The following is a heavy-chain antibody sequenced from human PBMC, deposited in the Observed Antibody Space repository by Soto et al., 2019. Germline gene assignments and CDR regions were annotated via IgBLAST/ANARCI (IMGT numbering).Heavy chain of an antibody. CDR3: VSNYGSGRPPYFYYGIDV. V-gene: IGHV4-39*01. Sequence: SETLSLTCTVAGDSIRSSTYYWGWVRQPPGKGLEWIGSIYYTGNTYFNPSLKSRVTISVDTSKNQFSLNLNSVTAADTAVYYCVSNYGSGRPPYFYYGIDVWGQGTTVTVSS. CDR1: GDSIRSSTYY. D-gene: IGHD3-10*01. J-gene: IGHJ6*02. CDR2: IYYTGNT.